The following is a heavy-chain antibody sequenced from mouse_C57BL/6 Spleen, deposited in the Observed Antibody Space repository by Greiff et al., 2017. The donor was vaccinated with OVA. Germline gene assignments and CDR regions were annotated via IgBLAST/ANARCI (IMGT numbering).Heavy chain of an antibody. D-gene: IGHD1-1*01. V-gene: IGHV1-74*01. CDR2: IHPSDGDT. J-gene: IGHJ2*01. Sequence: VQLQESGAELVKPGASVKVSCKASGYTFTSYWMHWVKQRPGQGLEWIGRIHPSDGDTNYNQKFKGKATLTADKSCSTAYMQLSSLTSDDSAVYYCAIGDYGGSFDYWGQGTTLTVSS. CDR1: GYTFTSYW. CDR3: AIGDYGGSFDY.